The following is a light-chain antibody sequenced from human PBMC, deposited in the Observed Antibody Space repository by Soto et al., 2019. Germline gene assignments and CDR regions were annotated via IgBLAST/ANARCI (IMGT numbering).Light chain of an antibody. CDR1: QSISSW. CDR3: QHYNSSPWT. J-gene: IGKJ1*01. CDR2: KAS. V-gene: IGKV1-5*03. Sequence: DIQMTQSPSTLSASVGDRVTITCRASQSISSWLAWYQQKPGTAPKLLIYKASSLESGVPSRFSGSGSGTEFTLTISSLQPDDFATYYCQHYNSSPWTFGQGTKVEIK.